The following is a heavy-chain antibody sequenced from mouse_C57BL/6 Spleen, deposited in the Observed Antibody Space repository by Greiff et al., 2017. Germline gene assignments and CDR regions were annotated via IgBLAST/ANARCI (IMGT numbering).Heavy chain of an antibody. D-gene: IGHD1-1*01. V-gene: IGHV6-6*01. J-gene: IGHJ4*01. CDR1: GFTFSDAW. CDR3: TSRNYYGSSYYAMDY. Sequence: EVKLMESGGGLVQPGGSMKLSCAASGFTFSDAWMDWVRQSPEKGLEWVAEIRNKANNHATYYAESVKGRFTISRDDSKSSVYLQMNSLRAEDTGIYYCTSRNYYGSSYYAMDYWGQGTSVTVSS. CDR2: IRNKANNHAT.